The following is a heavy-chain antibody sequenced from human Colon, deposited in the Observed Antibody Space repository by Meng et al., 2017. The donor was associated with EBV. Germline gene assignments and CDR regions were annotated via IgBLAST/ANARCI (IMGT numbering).Heavy chain of an antibody. CDR1: LGCAISGVSY. D-gene: IGHD2-15*01. V-gene: IGHV4-30-4*01. CDR2: FYYSCST. CDR3: ASYGPCSGNNCPLSSFDH. Sequence: SQALSLPCSVSLGCAISGVSYWSWIPQPPGKGMERIGYFYYSCSTYYHPFLRSLISISVETSKNQFSLRLRSVTAADTAVYYCASYGPCSGNNCPLSSFDHWGQGTLVTVSS. J-gene: IGHJ4*02.